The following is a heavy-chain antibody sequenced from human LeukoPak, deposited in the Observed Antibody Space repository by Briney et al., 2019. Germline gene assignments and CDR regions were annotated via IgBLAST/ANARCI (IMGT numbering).Heavy chain of an antibody. Sequence: GGSLRLPWAASGFTFNHYSMNWVRQAPGEGLEWVSYISSSCSIIYYADFVKGRFTISRDNARESLYLQMDSLRNKDTAVNYLTKAGGAYKCPGGPDHWGQGTLVTVSS. V-gene: IGHV3-48*02. CDR3: TKAGGAYKCPGGPDH. CDR2: ISSSCSII. J-gene: IGHJ4*02. D-gene: IGHD3-10*02. CDR1: GFTFNHYS.